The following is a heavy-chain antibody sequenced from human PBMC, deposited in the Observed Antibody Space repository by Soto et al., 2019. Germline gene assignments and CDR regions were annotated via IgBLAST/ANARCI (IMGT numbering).Heavy chain of an antibody. J-gene: IGHJ5*02. CDR1: GYSISSGYY. D-gene: IGHD3-22*01. CDR3: ARDSSGYFINWFDP. Sequence: SETLSLTCAVSGYSISSGYYWGWIRQPPGKGLEWIGSIYHSGSTYYNPSLKSRVTISVDTSKNQFSLKLSSVTAADTAVYYCARDSSGYFINWFDPWGQGTLVTVS. V-gene: IGHV4-38-2*02. CDR2: IYHSGST.